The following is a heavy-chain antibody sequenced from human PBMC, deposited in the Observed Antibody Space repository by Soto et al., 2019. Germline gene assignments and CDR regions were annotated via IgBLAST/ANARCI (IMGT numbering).Heavy chain of an antibody. CDR2: IYRGFST. CDR3: ARDRSDSSRADSFDI. Sequence: EVQLVESGGGLIQPGGSLRLSCGLSGFNITNNYMSWVRQAPGKGLEWVSVIYRGFSTHYADSVRGRFTISRDNSKNTVYLQMNSLRVEDTAVYYCARDRSDSSRADSFDIWGQGTMVTVSS. V-gene: IGHV3-53*01. D-gene: IGHD6-25*01. J-gene: IGHJ3*02. CDR1: GFNITNNY.